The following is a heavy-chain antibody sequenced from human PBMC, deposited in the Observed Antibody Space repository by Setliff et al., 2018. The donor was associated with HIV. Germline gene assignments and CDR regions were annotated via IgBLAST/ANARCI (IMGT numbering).Heavy chain of an antibody. V-gene: IGHV4-30-4*08. CDR2: IYYSGST. D-gene: IGHD4-4*01. Sequence: SETLSLTCTVSGGSISSGDYYWSWIRQPPGKGLEWIGYIYYSGSTYYNPSLRSRVTISLDASKNQFSLKLSSVTAADTAVYFCARVRRDGNSFDDWGQGTLVTVSS. CDR3: ARVRRDGNSFDD. CDR1: GGSISSGDYY. J-gene: IGHJ4*02.